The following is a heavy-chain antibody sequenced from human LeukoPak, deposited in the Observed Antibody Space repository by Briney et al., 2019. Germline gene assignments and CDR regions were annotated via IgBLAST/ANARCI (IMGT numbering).Heavy chain of an antibody. V-gene: IGHV1-69*05. D-gene: IGHD3-22*01. CDR3: ARDQGSGYYDSSGYYYGVLTI. J-gene: IGHJ4*02. Sequence: SVKVSCKASGGTFSSYAISWVRQAPGQGLEWMGGIIPIFGTANYAQKFQGRVTITTDESTSTAYMELSSLRSEDTAVYYCARDQGSGYYDSSGYYYGVLTIWGQGTLVTVAS. CDR1: GGTFSSYA. CDR2: IIPIFGTA.